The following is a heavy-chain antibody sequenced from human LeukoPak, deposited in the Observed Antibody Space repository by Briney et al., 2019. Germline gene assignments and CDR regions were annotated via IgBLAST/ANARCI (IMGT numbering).Heavy chain of an antibody. CDR1: GFTFSSYS. J-gene: IGHJ6*04. D-gene: IGHD3-10*02. V-gene: IGHV3-48*04. Sequence: GGSLRLSCAASGFTFSSYSMNWVRQAPGKGLEWVSSISSSGSTIYYADSVKGRFTISRDNAKNSLYLQMNSLRAEDTAVYYCAELGITMIGGVWGKGATVTISS. CDR2: ISSSGSTI. CDR3: AELGITMIGGV.